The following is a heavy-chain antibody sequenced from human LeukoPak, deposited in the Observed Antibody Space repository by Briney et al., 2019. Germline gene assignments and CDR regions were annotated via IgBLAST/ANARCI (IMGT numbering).Heavy chain of an antibody. CDR1: GFTFSSHS. V-gene: IGHV3-48*02. D-gene: IGHD3-22*01. J-gene: IGHJ4*02. CDR2: IRSSSGTI. CDR3: AGDDGEYYNSGYYNNLLFDY. Sequence: RGALRLSCVDPGFTFSSHSMNWVRQAPGKGLEWMSYIRSSSGTIYSANYVKGRYTISRDNGKNAMYLQMDGLRDEDTAVYYCAGDDGEYYNSGYYNNLLFDYWGQGTLVTVSS.